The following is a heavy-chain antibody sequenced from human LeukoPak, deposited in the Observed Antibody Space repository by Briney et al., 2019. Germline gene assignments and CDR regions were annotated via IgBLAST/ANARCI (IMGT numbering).Heavy chain of an antibody. Sequence: GGSLRLSCAASGFTFSSYAMHWVRQAPGKGLEWVAVISYDGSNKYYADSVKGRFTISRDNSKNTLYLQMNSLRAEDTAVYYCVSFYETYWGQGTLVTVSS. CDR3: VSFYETY. V-gene: IGHV3-30*04. CDR2: ISYDGSNK. J-gene: IGHJ4*02. D-gene: IGHD2-2*01. CDR1: GFTFSSYA.